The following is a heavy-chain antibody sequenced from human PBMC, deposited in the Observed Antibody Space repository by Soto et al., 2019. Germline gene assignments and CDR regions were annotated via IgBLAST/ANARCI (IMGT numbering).Heavy chain of an antibody. V-gene: IGHV1-69*01. D-gene: IGHD3-22*01. CDR2: VIPLFNTS. CDR1: GGTFSSYI. Sequence: QVQLVQSGAEVKKPGSSVKVSCKASGGTFSSYIIAWVRQAPGQGFEWMGGVIPLFNTSNYARKFQGRVTITADESTSTAYMELCSLTSDDTAVFYCAVGDHYYDSSGYYFDYWGQGTLVTVSS. J-gene: IGHJ4*02. CDR3: AVGDHYYDSSGYYFDY.